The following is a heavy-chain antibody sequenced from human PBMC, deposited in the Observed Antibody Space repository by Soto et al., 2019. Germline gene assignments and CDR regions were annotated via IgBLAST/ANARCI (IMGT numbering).Heavy chain of an antibody. CDR1: GFTFSTYW. V-gene: IGHV3-7*04. J-gene: IGHJ4*01. D-gene: IGHD3-22*01. Sequence: EVQLVESGGGLVQPGGSLRLSCAASGFTFSTYWLSWVRQAPGKGLEWVANIKQDGSEKYYVDSVKGRFTVSRDNAXRSLYLQMHSLRADDTAVYHCARGDYYDSSGYYVANWGHGTLVTVSS. CDR3: ARGDYYDSSGYYVAN. CDR2: IKQDGSEK.